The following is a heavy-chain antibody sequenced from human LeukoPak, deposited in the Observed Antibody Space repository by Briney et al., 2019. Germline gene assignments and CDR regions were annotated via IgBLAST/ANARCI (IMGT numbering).Heavy chain of an antibody. Sequence: SETLSLTCAVYGGSFSGYYWSWIRQPPGKGLEWIGEINHSGSTNYNPSLKSRVTMSVDTSKNQFSLKLSSVTAADTAVYYCARQYCSGGSCYRAGGDWFDPWGQGTLVTVSS. V-gene: IGHV4-34*01. D-gene: IGHD2-15*01. CDR1: GGSFSGYY. CDR2: INHSGST. CDR3: ARQYCSGGSCYRAGGDWFDP. J-gene: IGHJ5*02.